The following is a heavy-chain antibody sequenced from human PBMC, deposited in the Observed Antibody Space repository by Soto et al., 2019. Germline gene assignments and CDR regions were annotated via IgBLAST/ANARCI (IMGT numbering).Heavy chain of an antibody. J-gene: IGHJ5*02. CDR2: ITGDGSGT. D-gene: IGHD6-6*01. CDR1: GFTFSIYW. V-gene: IGHV3-74*01. Sequence: EVQLVESGGGLVQPGGSLRLSCAASGFTFSIYWMHWVRQAPGKGLVWVSRITGDGSGTIYADSVKGRFTISRDNAKNTLYLQMNSLRVEDTAVYYCARAQYSSSFRGAWFAPWGQGTLVTVSS. CDR3: ARAQYSSSFRGAWFAP.